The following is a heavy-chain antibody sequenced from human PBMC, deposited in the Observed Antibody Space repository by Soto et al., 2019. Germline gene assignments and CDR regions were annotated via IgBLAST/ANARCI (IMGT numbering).Heavy chain of an antibody. J-gene: IGHJ4*02. CDR2: ISGSGGST. D-gene: IGHD2-15*01. CDR1: GFTFSSYA. CDR3: AKDRPYVVVAATFDY. Sequence: GGSLRLSCAASGFTFSSYAMSWVRQAQGKGLEWVSAISGSGGSTYYADSVKGRFTISRDNSKNTLYLQMNSLRAEDTAVYYCAKDRPYVVVAATFDYWGQGTLVTVSS. V-gene: IGHV3-23*01.